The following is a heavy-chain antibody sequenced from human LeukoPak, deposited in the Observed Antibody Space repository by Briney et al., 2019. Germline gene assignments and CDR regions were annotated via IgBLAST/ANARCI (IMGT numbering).Heavy chain of an antibody. Sequence: ASVKVSCKASGYTFIRYGISWVRQAPGRGLEWMGWISGYNGNTNYAQQLQGRVTSTTDTSTSTAYMELRSLRSDDTAVYYCARSYYDSSGYYYDYWGQGTLVTVSS. CDR3: ARSYYDSSGYYYDY. D-gene: IGHD3-22*01. CDR1: GYTFIRYG. V-gene: IGHV1-18*01. CDR2: ISGYNGNT. J-gene: IGHJ4*02.